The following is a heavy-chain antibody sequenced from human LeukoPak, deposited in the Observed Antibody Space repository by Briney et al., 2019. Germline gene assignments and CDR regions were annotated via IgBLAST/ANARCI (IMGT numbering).Heavy chain of an antibody. J-gene: IGHJ3*02. CDR1: GFTFDDYA. D-gene: IGHD1-26*01. CDR3: ASGWELLFDFVGAFDI. CDR2: ISWNSGSI. Sequence: GRSLRLSCAASGFTFDDYAMHWVRQAPGKGLEWVSGISWNSGSIGYADSVKGRFTISRDNAKNSLYLQMNSLRAEDTALYYCASGWELLFDFVGAFDIWGQGTMVTVSS. V-gene: IGHV3-9*01.